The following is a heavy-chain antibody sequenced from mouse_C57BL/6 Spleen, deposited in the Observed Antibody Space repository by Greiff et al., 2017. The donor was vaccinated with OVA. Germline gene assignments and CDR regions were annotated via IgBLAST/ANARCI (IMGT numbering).Heavy chain of an antibody. V-gene: IGHV10-1*01. J-gene: IGHJ4*01. CDR1: GFSFNTYA. D-gene: IGHD5-1*01. CDR2: IRSKSNNYAT. Sequence: DVKLQESGGGLVQPKGSLKLSCAASGFSFNTYAMNWVRQAPGKGLEWVAHIRSKSNNYATYYADSVKDSFTISRADSDSLLYLQMNHLKTAAPAMDFCVRHVEYGGAMDYRGQVTSVTVAA. CDR3: VRHVEYGGAMDY.